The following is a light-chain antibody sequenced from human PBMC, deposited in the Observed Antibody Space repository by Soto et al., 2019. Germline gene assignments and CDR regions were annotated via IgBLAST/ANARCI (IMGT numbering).Light chain of an antibody. J-gene: IGLJ1*01. Sequence: QSALTQPASVSGSPGQSVTISCTGTSSDVGAYNYVSWYQLHPGKAPKLLISEVSNRPSGVSSRFSGSKSGNTASLTISGLQADDEGDYYCSSYTSDTSPYVFGTGTKVTVL. V-gene: IGLV2-14*01. CDR3: SSYTSDTSPYV. CDR1: SSDVGAYNY. CDR2: EVS.